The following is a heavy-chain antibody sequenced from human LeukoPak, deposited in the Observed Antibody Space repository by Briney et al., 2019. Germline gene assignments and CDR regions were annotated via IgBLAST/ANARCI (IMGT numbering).Heavy chain of an antibody. Sequence: GASVKVSCKASGYTFTSYYMHWVRQAPGQGLEWMGIINPSGGSTSYAQKFQGRVTITADESTSTAYMELSSLRSEDTAVYYCARVVVPAAMGVFAIPYYYYYYMDVWGKGTTVTISS. D-gene: IGHD2-2*01. CDR2: INPSGGST. J-gene: IGHJ6*03. V-gene: IGHV1-46*01. CDR3: ARVVVPAAMGVFAIPYYYYYYMDV. CDR1: GYTFTSYY.